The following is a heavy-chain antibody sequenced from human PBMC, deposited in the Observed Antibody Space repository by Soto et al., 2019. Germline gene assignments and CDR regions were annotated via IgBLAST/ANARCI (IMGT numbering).Heavy chain of an antibody. CDR2: INPNSGGT. Sequence: ASVKVSCKASGYTFTGYYMHWVRQAPGHGLEWMGWINPNSGGTNYAQKFQGWVTMTRDTSISTAYMELSRLRSDDTAVYYCARGPILPGIAAAGPFDYWGQGTLVTVSS. V-gene: IGHV1-2*04. D-gene: IGHD6-13*01. CDR1: GYTFTGYY. J-gene: IGHJ4*02. CDR3: ARGPILPGIAAAGPFDY.